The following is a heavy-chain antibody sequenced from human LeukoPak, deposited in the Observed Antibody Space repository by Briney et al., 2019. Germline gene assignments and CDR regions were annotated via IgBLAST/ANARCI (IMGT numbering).Heavy chain of an antibody. CDR2: IYPGDSDT. Sequence: GESLKISCKGSGYSSTSYWIGWVRQMPGKGLEWMGIIYPGDSDTRYSPSFQGQVTISADKSISTAYLQWSSLKASDTAMYYCARGVVTPRDWFDPWGQGTLVTVSS. J-gene: IGHJ5*02. CDR3: ARGVVTPRDWFDP. CDR1: GYSSTSYW. D-gene: IGHD2-21*02. V-gene: IGHV5-51*01.